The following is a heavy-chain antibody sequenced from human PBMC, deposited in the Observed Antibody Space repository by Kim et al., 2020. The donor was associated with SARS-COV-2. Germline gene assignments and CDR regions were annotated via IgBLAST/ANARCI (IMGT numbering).Heavy chain of an antibody. CDR3: AKSGPFPIMGATDWFFDL. Sequence: GGSLRLSCAASGFTFSSYAMSWVRQAPGKGLEWVSALSGSGGSTYYADSVKGRFTVSRDNSKNTLYLQMNSLRAEDTAVYYCAKSGPFPIMGATDWFFDLWGRGTLVTVAS. CDR2: LSGSGGST. D-gene: IGHD1-26*01. J-gene: IGHJ2*01. CDR1: GFTFSSYA. V-gene: IGHV3-23*01.